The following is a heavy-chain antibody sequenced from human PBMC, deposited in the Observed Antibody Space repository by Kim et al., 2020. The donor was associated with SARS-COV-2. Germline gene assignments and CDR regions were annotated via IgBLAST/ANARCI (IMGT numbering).Heavy chain of an antibody. CDR2: IYTSGST. V-gene: IGHV4-61*02. CDR1: GGSISSGSYY. CDR3: ARGKWFGEFDY. D-gene: IGHD3-3*01. Sequence: SETLSLTCTVSGGSISSGSYYWSWIRQPAGKGLEWIGRIYTSGSTNYNPSLKRRVTISVDTSKNQYSLRLSSVTAADTAVYYCARGKWFGEFDYWGQGTLVTVSS. J-gene: IGHJ4*02.